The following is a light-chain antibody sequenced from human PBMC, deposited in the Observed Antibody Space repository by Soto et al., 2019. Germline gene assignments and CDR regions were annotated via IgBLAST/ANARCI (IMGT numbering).Light chain of an antibody. CDR3: QQRAN. Sequence: EIVLTQSPATLPLSPGERATLSCRASQSISGYLAWYQQRPGQAPRLLIHDTSNRATGIPARFSGGGSGTDFTRTISSLEPEDFAVYYCQQRANFGQGTRLEIK. CDR2: DTS. CDR1: QSISGY. V-gene: IGKV3-11*01. J-gene: IGKJ5*01.